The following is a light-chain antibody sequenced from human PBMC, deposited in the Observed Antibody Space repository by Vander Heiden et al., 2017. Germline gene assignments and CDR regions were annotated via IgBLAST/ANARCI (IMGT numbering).Light chain of an antibody. J-gene: IGKJ4*01. Sequence: EIVLTQSPGTLSLSPGETATLSCRASQSVTSNYLVWYQQKPGQAPRLLIYGASSRATGIPDRFSGSGSGTDFTLTISRLKPEDFAVYYCQQYGSSPLTFGGGTKVEIK. CDR3: QQYGSSPLT. V-gene: IGKV3-20*01. CDR2: GAS. CDR1: QSVTSNY.